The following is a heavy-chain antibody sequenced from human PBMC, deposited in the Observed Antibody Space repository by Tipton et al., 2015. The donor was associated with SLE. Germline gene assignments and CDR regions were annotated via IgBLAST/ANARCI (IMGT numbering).Heavy chain of an antibody. V-gene: IGHV4-59*11. CDR2: IYYSGST. CDR3: ARATTVGPRGWFDP. D-gene: IGHD4-23*01. J-gene: IGHJ5*02. CDR1: GGSISSHY. Sequence: TLSLTCTVSGGSISSHYWSWIRQPPGKGLEWIGYIYYSGSTNYNPPLKSRVTISVDTSKNQFSLKLSSVTAADTAVYYCARATTVGPRGWFDPWGQGTLVTVSS.